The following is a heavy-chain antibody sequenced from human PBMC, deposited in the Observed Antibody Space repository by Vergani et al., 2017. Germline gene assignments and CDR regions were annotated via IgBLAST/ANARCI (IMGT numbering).Heavy chain of an antibody. CDR1: GGSFSGYY. J-gene: IGHJ6*02. CDR3: ARGRDYYGSGSYYYGMDV. D-gene: IGHD3-10*01. Sequence: QVQLQQWGAGLLKPSETLSLTCAVYGGSFSGYYWSWIRQPPGKGLEWIGEINHSRSTNYNPSLKSRVTISVDTSKNQFSLKLSSVTAADAAVYYCARGRDYYGSGSYYYGMDVWGQGTTVTVSS. V-gene: IGHV4-34*01. CDR2: INHSRST.